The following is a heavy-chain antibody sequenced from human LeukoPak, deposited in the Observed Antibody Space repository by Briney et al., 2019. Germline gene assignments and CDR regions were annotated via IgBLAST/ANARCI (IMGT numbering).Heavy chain of an antibody. Sequence: PSETLSLTCAVYGGSFSGYYWSWIRQPPGKGLEWIGEINHSGSTNYNPSLKSRVTISVDTSRNQFSLKLSSVTAADTAVYYCARVAGYGDYVSWGQGTLVTVSS. CDR3: ARVAGYGDYVS. J-gene: IGHJ5*02. V-gene: IGHV4-34*01. D-gene: IGHD4-17*01. CDR1: GGSFSGYY. CDR2: INHSGST.